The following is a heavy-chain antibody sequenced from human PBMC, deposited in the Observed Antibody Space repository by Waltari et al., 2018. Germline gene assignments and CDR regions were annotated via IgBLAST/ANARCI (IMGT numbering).Heavy chain of an antibody. CDR3: ARKNYYDSSGRYYFDY. D-gene: IGHD3-22*01. CDR2: INPNRGGT. V-gene: IGHV1-2*02. J-gene: IGHJ4*02. Sequence: QVQLVQSGAEVKKPGASVKVSCKASGYTFTGYYMHWVRQAPGQGLEWMGWINPNRGGTNYAQKFQGRVTMTRDTSISTAYMELSRLRSDDTAVYYWARKNYYDSSGRYYFDYWGQGTLVTVSS. CDR1: GYTFTGYY.